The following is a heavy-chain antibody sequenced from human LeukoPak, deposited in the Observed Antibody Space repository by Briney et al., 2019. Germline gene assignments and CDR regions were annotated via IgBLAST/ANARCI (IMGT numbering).Heavy chain of an antibody. V-gene: IGHV3-48*03. CDR1: GFTFNDYA. CDR2: ISSSCSTI. D-gene: IGHD6-6*01. Sequence: PGGSLRLSCAVSGFTFNDYAMNWVRQAPGKGLEWVSYISSSCSTIYYADSVKGRFTIYRDNAKNSLYLKMNSLRAEDTAVYYCARDPKIRSSSDYWGQGTLVTVSS. CDR3: ARDPKIRSSSDY. J-gene: IGHJ4*02.